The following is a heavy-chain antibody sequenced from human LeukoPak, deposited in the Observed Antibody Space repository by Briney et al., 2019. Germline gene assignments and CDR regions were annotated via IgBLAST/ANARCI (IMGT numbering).Heavy chain of an antibody. V-gene: IGHV4-34*01. Sequence: SETLSLTCTVSGGSISGYYWSWIRQPPGKGLEWIGEINHSGSTNYNPSLKSRVTISVDTSKNQFSLKLSSVTAADTAVYYCARVGQWLAQNWFDPWGQGTLVTVSS. D-gene: IGHD6-19*01. CDR1: GGSISGYY. J-gene: IGHJ5*02. CDR3: ARVGQWLAQNWFDP. CDR2: INHSGST.